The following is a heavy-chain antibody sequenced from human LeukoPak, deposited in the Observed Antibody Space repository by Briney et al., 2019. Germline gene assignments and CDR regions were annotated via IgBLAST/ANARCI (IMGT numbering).Heavy chain of an antibody. V-gene: IGHV3-48*03. J-gene: IGHJ6*03. Sequence: GGSLRLSCAASGFTFSSYEMNWVRQAPGKGLEWVSYISSSGSTIYYADSVKGRFTISRDNAKNSLYLQMNSLRAEDTAVYYCARSRGYYYYYYYMDVWGKGTTVTVSS. D-gene: IGHD5-24*01. CDR3: ARSRGYYYYYYYMDV. CDR1: GFTFSSYE. CDR2: ISSSGSTI.